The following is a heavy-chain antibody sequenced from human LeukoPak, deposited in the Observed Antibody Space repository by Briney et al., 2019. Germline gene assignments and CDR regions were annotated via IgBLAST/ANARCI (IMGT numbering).Heavy chain of an antibody. V-gene: IGHV4-61*02. CDR3: TNLREEYFDI. CDR1: GGSIRSGSHL. Sequence: ASETLSLTCTVSGGSIRSGSHLWSWIRQPAGKGLEWIGRIYVGGSTKYNPSLKSRVTISIDTSKNQFSLKLSSVTAADTAVYYCTNLREEYFDIWGRGTLATVSS. CDR2: IYVGGST. J-gene: IGHJ2*01. D-gene: IGHD1-26*01.